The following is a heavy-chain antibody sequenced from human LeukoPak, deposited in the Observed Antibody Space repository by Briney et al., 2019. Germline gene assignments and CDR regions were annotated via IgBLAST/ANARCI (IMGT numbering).Heavy chain of an antibody. D-gene: IGHD4-17*01. CDR1: GFTFSSYG. CDR2: ISYDGSNK. J-gene: IGHJ4*02. Sequence: GRSLRLSCAASGFTFSSYGMHWVRQAPGKGLEWVAVISYDGSNKYYADSVKGRFTISRDNSKNSLYLQMNSLRAEDTAVYYCAKLTSRNGDSFDYWGQGTLVTVPS. V-gene: IGHV3-30*18. CDR3: AKLTSRNGDSFDY.